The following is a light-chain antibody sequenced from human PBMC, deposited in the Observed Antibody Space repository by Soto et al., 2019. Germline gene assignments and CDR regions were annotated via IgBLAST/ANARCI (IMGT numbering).Light chain of an antibody. CDR2: LGS. J-gene: IGKJ1*01. V-gene: IGKV2-28*01. CDR1: QSLLHSNGYNY. CDR3: MQRLQTPWT. Sequence: DLVMTQSPLSLPVTPGEPASISCRSSQSLLHSNGYNYLDWYLQRPGQSPQLLICLGSDRASGVPDRFSGSESGTDFTLKISRVEADDVGVYYCMQRLQTPWTFGQGTKMEI.